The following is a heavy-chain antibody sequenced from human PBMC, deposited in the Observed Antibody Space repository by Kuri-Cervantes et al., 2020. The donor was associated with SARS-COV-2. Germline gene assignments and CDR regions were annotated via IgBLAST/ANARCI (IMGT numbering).Heavy chain of an antibody. J-gene: IGHJ4*02. CDR2: INHSGST. CDR3: ATRPELVEATNGY. V-gene: IGHV4-34*01. CDR1: GGSFSGYY. D-gene: IGHD1-26*01. Sequence: GSLRLSCAVYGGSFSGYYWSWIRQPPGKGLEWIGEINHSGSTNYNPSLKSRVTISVDTSKNQFSLKLSSVTAADTAVYYCATRPELVEATNGYWGQGTLVTVSS.